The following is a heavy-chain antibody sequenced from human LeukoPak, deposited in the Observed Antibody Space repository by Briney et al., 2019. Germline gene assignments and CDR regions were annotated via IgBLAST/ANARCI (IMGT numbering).Heavy chain of an antibody. V-gene: IGHV4-59*01. J-gene: IGHJ6*03. CDR1: GGSISSYY. CDR2: IYYSGST. Sequence: SETLSLTCTVSGGSISSYYWSWIRQPPGKGLEWIGYIYYSGSTNYNPSLKSRVTISVDTSKNQFSLKLSSVTAADTAVYYCARGITTFGTRVDYYYYMDVWGKGTTVTVSS. D-gene: IGHD3-3*01. CDR3: ARGITTFGTRVDYYYYMDV.